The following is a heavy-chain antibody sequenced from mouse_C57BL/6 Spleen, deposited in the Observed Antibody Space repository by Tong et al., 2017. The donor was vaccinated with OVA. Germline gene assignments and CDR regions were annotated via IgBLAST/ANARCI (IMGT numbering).Heavy chain of an antibody. CDR3: ARHGYDVWFAY. V-gene: IGHV5-9-4*01. D-gene: IGHD2-2*01. CDR2: ISSGGSYT. J-gene: IGHJ3*01. Sequence: EVQLQESGGGLVKPGGSLKLSCAASGFTFSSYAMSWVRQSPEKRLEWVAEISSGGSYTYYPDTVTGRFTISRDNAKNTRYLEMSSLRSEDTAMYYCARHGYDVWFAYWGQGTLVTVSA. CDR1: GFTFSSYA.